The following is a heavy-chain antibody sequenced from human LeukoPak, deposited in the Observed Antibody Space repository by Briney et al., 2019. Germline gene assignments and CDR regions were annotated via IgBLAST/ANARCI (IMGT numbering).Heavy chain of an antibody. J-gene: IGHJ6*03. CDR1: GYSFTSYA. V-gene: IGHV1-69*13. Sequence: VKVSCKASGYSFTSYAISWVRQAPGQGLEWMGGIIPIFGTANYAQKFQGRVTITADESTSTAYMELSSLRSEDTAVYYCARGPRGCSGGSCYSDYYYYYYMDVWGKGTTVTISS. CDR3: ARGPRGCSGGSCYSDYYYYYYMDV. CDR2: IIPIFGTA. D-gene: IGHD2-15*01.